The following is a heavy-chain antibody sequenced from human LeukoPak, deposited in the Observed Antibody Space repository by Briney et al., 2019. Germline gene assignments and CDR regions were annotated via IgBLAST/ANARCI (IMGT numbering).Heavy chain of an antibody. J-gene: IGHJ4*02. V-gene: IGHV3-7*01. Sequence: GGSLRPSCADSGLTISNNWMSWVRQAPGKGLEWVANIKLDGSEQYYVDSVKGRFTISRDNSKNSLYLQMNSLRAEDTAVYYCARDGVTTDYFDYWGQGALVTVSS. D-gene: IGHD4-17*01. CDR2: IKLDGSEQ. CDR1: GLTISNNW. CDR3: ARDGVTTDYFDY.